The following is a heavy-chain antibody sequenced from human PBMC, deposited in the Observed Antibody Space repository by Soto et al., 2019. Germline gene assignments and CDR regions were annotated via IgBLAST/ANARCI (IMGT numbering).Heavy chain of an antibody. CDR1: GFTFSSYA. Sequence: EVQLLESGGGLVQPGGSLRLSCAASGFTFSSYAMSWVRQAPGKGLEWVSAISGSGGSTYYADSVKGRFTISRDNSKNTLYLQMNSLRAEDTAGYYCAKDRESRYSSGWYYFDYWGQGTLVTVSS. CDR2: ISGSGGST. J-gene: IGHJ4*02. V-gene: IGHV3-23*01. D-gene: IGHD6-19*01. CDR3: AKDRESRYSSGWYYFDY.